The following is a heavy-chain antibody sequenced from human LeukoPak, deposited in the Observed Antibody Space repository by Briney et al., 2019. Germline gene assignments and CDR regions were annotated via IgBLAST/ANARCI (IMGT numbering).Heavy chain of an antibody. CDR3: ARDKDVGATLFDY. V-gene: IGHV3-7*01. D-gene: IGHD1-26*01. Sequence: GGSLRLSCAASGFTLSSYWMSWVRQAPGKGLEWVANIKEDGGEKYYVDSVKGRFTISRDNAKNSLYLQMNSLRAEDTGVYYCARDKDVGATLFDYWGQGTLVTVSS. CDR1: GFTLSSYW. CDR2: IKEDGGEK. J-gene: IGHJ4*02.